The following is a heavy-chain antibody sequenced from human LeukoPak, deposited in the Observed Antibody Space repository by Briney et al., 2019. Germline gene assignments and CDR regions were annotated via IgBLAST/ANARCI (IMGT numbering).Heavy chain of an antibody. CDR1: GGTFSTYA. Sequence: ASVKVSCKASGGTFSTYAISWVRQAPGQGLEWMGWINPNSGDTNYTQNFQGRVAMTRDTSISTAYMELSRLRSDDTAVYYCARDTGYLSFCHCFDKWGQGTQVTVSS. D-gene: IGHD6-13*01. CDR3: ARDTGYLSFCHCFDK. J-gene: IGHJ4*02. V-gene: IGHV1-2*02. CDR2: INPNSGDT.